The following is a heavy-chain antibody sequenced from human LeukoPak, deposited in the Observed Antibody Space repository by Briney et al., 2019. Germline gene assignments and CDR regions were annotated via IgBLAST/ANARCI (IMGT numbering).Heavy chain of an antibody. CDR1: GFTFSSYA. D-gene: IGHD3-22*01. V-gene: IGHV3-30-3*01. Sequence: GRSLRLSCAASGFTFSSYAMHWVRQAPGKGLEWVAVISYDGSNKYYADSVKGRFTISRDNSKNTLYLQMNSLRAEDTAVYYCAKDDYYDSSGPDYWGQGTLVTVSS. CDR3: AKDDYYDSSGPDY. CDR2: ISYDGSNK. J-gene: IGHJ4*02.